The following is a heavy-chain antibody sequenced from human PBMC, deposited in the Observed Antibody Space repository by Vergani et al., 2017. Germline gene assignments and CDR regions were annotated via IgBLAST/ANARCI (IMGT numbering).Heavy chain of an antibody. CDR2: IIPIFGTA. V-gene: IGHV1-69*18. CDR3: ARQQADWFDP. Sequence: QVLLVQSGAEVKKPGASVMVSCKTSGYTFTNYYIHWVRQAPGQGLEWMGRIIPIFGTANYAQKFQGRVTITADESTTTAYMELSSLRSEDTSVYYCARQQADWFDPWGQGTLVTVSS. CDR1: GYTFTNYY. J-gene: IGHJ5*02.